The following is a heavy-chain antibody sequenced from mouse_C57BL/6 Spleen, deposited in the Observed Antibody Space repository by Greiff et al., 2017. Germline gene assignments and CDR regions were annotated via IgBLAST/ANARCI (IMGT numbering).Heavy chain of an antibody. D-gene: IGHD1-1*01. CDR1: GYTFTSYW. V-gene: IGHV1-74*01. CDR3: AIFPITTVVAIGD. J-gene: IGHJ2*01. Sequence: QVQLKQPGAELVKPGASVKVSCKASGYTFTSYWMHWVKQRPGQGLEWIGRIHPSDSDTNYNQKFKGKATLTVDKSSSTAYMQLSSLTSEDSAVYYCAIFPITTVVAIGDWGQGTTLTVSS. CDR2: IHPSDSDT.